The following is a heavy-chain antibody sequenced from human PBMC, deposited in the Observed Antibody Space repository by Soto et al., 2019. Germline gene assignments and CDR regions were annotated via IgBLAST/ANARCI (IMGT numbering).Heavy chain of an antibody. CDR3: ARHDVSYGQYNWFDP. V-gene: IGHV4-39*01. CDR1: GGSMSSSSYY. Sequence: ASXTLSLTCTVSGGSMSSSSYYWGWIRQPPGKGLEWIGSIYYSGSTYYNPSLKSRVTISVDTSKNQFSLKLSSVTAADTAVYYCARHDVSYGQYNWFDPWGQGTLVTVSS. J-gene: IGHJ5*02. D-gene: IGHD5-18*01. CDR2: IYYSGST.